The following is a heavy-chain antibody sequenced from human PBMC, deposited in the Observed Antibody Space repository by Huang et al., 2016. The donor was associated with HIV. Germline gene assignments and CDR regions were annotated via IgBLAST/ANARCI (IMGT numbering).Heavy chain of an antibody. J-gene: IGHJ6*03. Sequence: QVQLVESGGGVVQPGRSLRLSCAASRFTFSNYAMHWVRQASGNGLAWGAVISYEGSNKYYADSVKGRFTISRDNSKNTLYLQMNSLRAEDTAVYYCARDLWLRDLYYYYYMDVWGKGTTVTVSS. CDR1: RFTFSNYA. CDR3: ARDLWLRDLYYYYYMDV. D-gene: IGHD5-12*01. CDR2: ISYEGSNK. V-gene: IGHV3-30-3*01.